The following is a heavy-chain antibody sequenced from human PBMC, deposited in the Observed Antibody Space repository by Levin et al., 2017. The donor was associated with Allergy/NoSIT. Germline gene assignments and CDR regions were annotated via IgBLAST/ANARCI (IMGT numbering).Heavy chain of an antibody. CDR3: ARETIAAPPYNWFDT. Sequence: AASVKVSCKASGFTFTIYDIHWVRQAPGQGLEWVGRLNPNTGGTDSAQKFMGRVTMTRDTSTTTAFMELTRLRPDDTAIYYCARETIAAPPYNWFDTWGQGALVTVSS. V-gene: IGHV1-2*06. D-gene: IGHD6-13*01. CDR1: GFTFTIYD. CDR2: LNPNTGGT. J-gene: IGHJ5*02.